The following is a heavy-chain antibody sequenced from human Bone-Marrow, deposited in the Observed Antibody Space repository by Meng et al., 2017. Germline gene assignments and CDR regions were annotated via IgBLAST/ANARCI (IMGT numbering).Heavy chain of an antibody. D-gene: IGHD6-13*01. Sequence: LLNAGGSLRPPWRCSELRCTYAWMSWVRQAPGKGLEWGGRIKRNSDRGTRDYAAPVKGRFTISRDDSKNTLYLQMDSLITEDTAVYVCATAAAAADHWGQGTLVTVSS. CDR3: ATAAAAADH. V-gene: IGHV3-15*01. J-gene: IGHJ4*02. CDR1: ELRCTYAW. CDR2: IKRNSDRGTR.